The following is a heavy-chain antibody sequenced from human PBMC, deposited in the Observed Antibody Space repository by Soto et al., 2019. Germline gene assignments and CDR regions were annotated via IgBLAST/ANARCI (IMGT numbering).Heavy chain of an antibody. J-gene: IGHJ4*02. CDR2: IYYSGNT. CDR3: ARRYGDCFDF. CDR1: GGSISSYY. V-gene: IGHV4-59*08. Sequence: PSETLSLTCTVSGGSISSYYWSWIRQPPGKGLEWIGYIYYSGNTNYNPSFKSRVTISVDTSKNQFSLKLSSVTAADTAVYYCARRYGDCFDFWGQGTLVTVS. D-gene: IGHD4-17*01.